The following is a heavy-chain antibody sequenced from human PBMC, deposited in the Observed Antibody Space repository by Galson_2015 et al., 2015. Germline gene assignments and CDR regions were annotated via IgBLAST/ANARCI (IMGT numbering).Heavy chain of an antibody. CDR1: GFTFSSYG. D-gene: IGHD2-8*01. J-gene: IGHJ6*02. CDR2: ISYDGSNK. V-gene: IGHV3-30*18. Sequence: ALRLSCAASGFTFSSYGMHWVRQAPGKGLEWVAFISYDGSNKYYADSVKGRFTISRDNSKNTLYLQMNSLRAEDTAVHYCAKDNCTNGVCYMDVWGQGTTVTVSS. CDR3: AKDNCTNGVCYMDV.